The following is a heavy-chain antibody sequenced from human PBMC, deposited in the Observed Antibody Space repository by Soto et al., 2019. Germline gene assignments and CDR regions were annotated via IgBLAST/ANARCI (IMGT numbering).Heavy chain of an antibody. CDR2: ISYDGSNK. J-gene: IGHJ4*02. V-gene: IGHV3-30*03. Sequence: PGGSLRLSCGASGFTFTTYGMHWVRQAPGKGLEWVAAISYDGSNKDYSDSVKGRFTISRDNSKDTLYLQMNSLRPDDTAVYFCARGPYVDTSIEIDYWGQGTRVTVSS. CDR3: ARGPYVDTSIEIDY. CDR1: GFTFTTYG. D-gene: IGHD5-18*01.